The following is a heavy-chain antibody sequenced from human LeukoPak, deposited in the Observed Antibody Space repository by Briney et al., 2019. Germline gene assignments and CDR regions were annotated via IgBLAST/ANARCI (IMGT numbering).Heavy chain of an antibody. CDR2: TYYRSKWYN. V-gene: IGHV6-1*01. CDR3: ATGSLATGVFDY. Sequence: SQTLSLTCAISGDSVSSNSAAWNWIRQSPSRGLEWLGRTYYRSKWYNDYAVSVKSRITINPDTSKNQLSLQLNSVTPEDTAVYYCATGSLATGVFDYWGQGTLVTVSS. CDR1: GDSVSSNSAA. J-gene: IGHJ4*02. D-gene: IGHD5-12*01.